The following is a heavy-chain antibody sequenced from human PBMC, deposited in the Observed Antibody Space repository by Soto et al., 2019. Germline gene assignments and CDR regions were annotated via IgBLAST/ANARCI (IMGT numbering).Heavy chain of an antibody. J-gene: IGHJ6*02. V-gene: IGHV3-30*18. CDR2: ISYDGSNK. CDR3: ANLRSDYYYYYYCMDV. CDR1: GFTFSSYG. Sequence: QVQLVESGGGVVQPGRSLRLSCAASGFTFSSYGMNWVRQAPGKGLEWVAVISYDGSNKYYADSVKGRFTISRDNSKNTLYLQMNSLRAEDTAVYYWANLRSDYYYYYYCMDVWGQGTTVTVSS. D-gene: IGHD3-10*01.